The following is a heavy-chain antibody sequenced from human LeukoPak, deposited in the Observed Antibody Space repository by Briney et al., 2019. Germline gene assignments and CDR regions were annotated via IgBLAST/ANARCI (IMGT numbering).Heavy chain of an antibody. J-gene: IGHJ4*02. CDR3: ARSERDGSGRFYFDY. CDR1: GGSISGYV. D-gene: IGHD3-10*01. CDR2: IYSSGSS. V-gene: IGHV4-4*07. Sequence: SETLSLTCTVSGGSISGYVWSWVRQPAGKRLEWIGRIYSSGSSNYNPSLKSRVTMSIDTSKNRFSLKVTPVTAADTAVYYCARSERDGSGRFYFDYWGQGTLVTVSS.